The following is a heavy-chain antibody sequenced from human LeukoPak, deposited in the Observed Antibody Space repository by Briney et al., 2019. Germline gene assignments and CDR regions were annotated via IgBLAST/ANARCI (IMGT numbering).Heavy chain of an antibody. J-gene: IGHJ5*02. CDR3: ARDGTYRHGNWFDP. D-gene: IGHD1/OR15-1a*01. V-gene: IGHV1-2*02. CDR1: GYTFTHYY. CDR2: ISPNSGGT. Sequence: ASVKVSCKASGYTFTHYYIHWVRQAPGQGRKWMEWISPNSGGTNYEQKFQGRVTMTRDTTNNTAYMELSRLTSDDTAVYYCARDGTYRHGNWFDPWGQGTLVTVSS.